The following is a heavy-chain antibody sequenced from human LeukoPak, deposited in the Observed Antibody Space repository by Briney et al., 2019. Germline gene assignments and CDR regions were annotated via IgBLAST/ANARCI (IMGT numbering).Heavy chain of an antibody. Sequence: GGSLRLSCAASGFTFSGSAMHWVRQASGKGLEWVGRIRSKANRYATAYAASVKGRFTISRDDSKNTAYLQMNSLKTEDTAVYYCTRLRIVGAIYYFDYWAREPWSPSPQ. J-gene: IGHJ4*02. D-gene: IGHD1-26*01. CDR2: IRSKANRYAT. CDR3: TRLRIVGAIYYFDY. CDR1: GFTFSGSA. V-gene: IGHV3-73*01.